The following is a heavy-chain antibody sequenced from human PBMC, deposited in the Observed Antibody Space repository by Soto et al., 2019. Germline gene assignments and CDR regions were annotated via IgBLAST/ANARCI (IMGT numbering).Heavy chain of an antibody. CDR2: IYYSGST. V-gene: IGHV4-59*01. J-gene: IGHJ5*02. D-gene: IGHD6-6*01. CDR1: GGSISSYY. Sequence: SETLSLTCTVSGGSISSYYWSWIRQPPGKGLEWIGYIYYSGSTNYNPSLKSRVTISVDTSKNQFSLKLSSVTAADTAVYYCARDRGWYSSSQTPWFDPWGQGTLVTVSS. CDR3: ARDRGWYSSSQTPWFDP.